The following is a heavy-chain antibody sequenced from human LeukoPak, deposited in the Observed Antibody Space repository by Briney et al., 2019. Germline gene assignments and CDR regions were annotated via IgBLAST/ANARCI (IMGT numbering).Heavy chain of an antibody. CDR1: GFTFDDYA. D-gene: IGHD2-15*01. V-gene: IGHV3-9*01. J-gene: IGHJ4*02. Sequence: GGSLRLSCAASGFTFDDYAMHWVRQAPGKGLEWVSGISWNSGSIGYADSVKGRFTISRDNAKNSLYLQMNSLRAEDTALYYCAKELLSPVVGPQPFDYWGQGTLVTVSS. CDR3: AKELLSPVVGPQPFDY. CDR2: ISWNSGSI.